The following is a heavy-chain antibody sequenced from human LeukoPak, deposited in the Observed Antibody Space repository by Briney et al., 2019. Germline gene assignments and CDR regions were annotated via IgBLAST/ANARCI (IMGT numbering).Heavy chain of an antibody. Sequence: GGSLRLSCAASGFTFSDYYMSWIRQAPGKGREWVSYISSSSSYTNYADSVKGRFTISRDNAKNSLYLQMNSLRAEDTAVYYCARARGDYFDYWGQGTLVTVSS. CDR3: ARARGDYFDY. CDR2: ISSSSSYT. V-gene: IGHV3-11*06. J-gene: IGHJ4*02. D-gene: IGHD3-10*01. CDR1: GFTFSDYY.